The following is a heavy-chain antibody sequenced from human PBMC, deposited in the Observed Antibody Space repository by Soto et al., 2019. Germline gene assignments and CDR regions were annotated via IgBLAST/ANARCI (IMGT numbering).Heavy chain of an antibody. CDR1: CGSFSDYY. J-gene: IGHJ4*02. D-gene: IGHD1-26*01. CDR3: ARGEPYREFGY. V-gene: IGHV4-34*01. CDR2: INHRXSP. Sequence: XXTLSLTCAVYCGSFSDYYWTWIRQPPGKGLEWMRXINHRXSPNCDKSLKXXVTISVDXXENQFSLKMTSVTAADTAVYYCARGEPYREFGYRGQGTLVTVSS.